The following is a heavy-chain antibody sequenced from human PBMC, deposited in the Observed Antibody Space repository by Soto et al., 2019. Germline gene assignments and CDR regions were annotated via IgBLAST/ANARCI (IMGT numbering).Heavy chain of an antibody. V-gene: IGHV3-48*03. CDR2: ISSSGSTI. CDR1: GFTFSSYE. D-gene: IGHD3-22*01. CDR3: ASRYDSSGYYPRTAPLDY. J-gene: IGHJ4*02. Sequence: EVQLVESGGGLVQPGGSLRLSCAASGFTFSSYEMNWVRQAPGKGLEWVSYISSSGSTIYYADSVKGRFTITRDNAKNSLYLQMNSLRAEDTAVYYCASRYDSSGYYPRTAPLDYWGQGTLVTVSS.